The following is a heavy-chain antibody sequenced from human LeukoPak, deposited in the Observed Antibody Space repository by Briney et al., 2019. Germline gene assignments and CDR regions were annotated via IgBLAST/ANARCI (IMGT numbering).Heavy chain of an antibody. CDR3: AKDLEAAALYYYYYMDV. V-gene: IGHV3-23*01. Sequence: PGGSLRLSCAASGFTFSNYAMSWVRQAPGKGLDWVSAISGSSGDSTYYADSVKGRFTTSRDNSKNTLYLQMNSLRAEDTAVYYCAKDLEAAALYYYYYMDVWGKGTTVTVSS. J-gene: IGHJ6*03. D-gene: IGHD6-13*01. CDR1: GFTFSNYA. CDR2: ISGSSGDST.